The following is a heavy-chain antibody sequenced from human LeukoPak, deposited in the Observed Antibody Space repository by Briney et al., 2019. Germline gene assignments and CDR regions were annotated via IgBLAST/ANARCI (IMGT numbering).Heavy chain of an antibody. V-gene: IGHV3-23*01. Sequence: GGSLRLSCAASGFTFSSYAMSWVRQAPGKGLEWVSAITGSGGSTYYADSVKGRLTISRDNSKNTLYVQMNSLRAEGTAVYYCAKSGYSTKGDFDYWGQGTLVTVSS. CDR2: ITGSGGST. CDR1: GFTFSSYA. CDR3: AKSGYSTKGDFDY. J-gene: IGHJ4*02. D-gene: IGHD6-13*01.